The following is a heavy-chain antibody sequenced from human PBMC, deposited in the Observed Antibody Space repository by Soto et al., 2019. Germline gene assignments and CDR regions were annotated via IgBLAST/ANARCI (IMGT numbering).Heavy chain of an antibody. CDR3: ARGSKGSGYERPDY. CDR2: LNPNSGNT. CDR1: GYTFTSYD. D-gene: IGHD5-12*01. V-gene: IGHV1-8*01. Sequence: ASVKVSCNASGYTFTSYDINWVRPATGQGLEWMGWLNPNSGNTGYAQKFQGRVTRTRNTSISTAYMELSSLRSEDTAVYYCARGSKGSGYERPDYGGQGTLVTVSS. J-gene: IGHJ4*02.